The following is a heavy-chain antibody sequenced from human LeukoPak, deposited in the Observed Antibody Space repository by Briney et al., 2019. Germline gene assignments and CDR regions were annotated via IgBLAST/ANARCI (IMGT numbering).Heavy chain of an antibody. Sequence: SETLSLTCTVSGGSISSYYWSWIRQPPGKGLEWIGYIYYSGSTNYNPSLKSRVTISVDTSKNQFSLKLSSVTAADTAVYCCARGSYDFWSGYEYYYYYMDVWGKGTTVTVSS. J-gene: IGHJ6*03. CDR2: IYYSGST. CDR3: ARGSYDFWSGYEYYYYYMDV. CDR1: GGSISSYY. D-gene: IGHD3-3*01. V-gene: IGHV4-59*01.